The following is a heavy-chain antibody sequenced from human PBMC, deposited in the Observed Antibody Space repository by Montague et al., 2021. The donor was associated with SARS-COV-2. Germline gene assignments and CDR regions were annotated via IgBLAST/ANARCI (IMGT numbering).Heavy chain of an antibody. J-gene: IGHJ5*02. CDR2: INYSANY. CDR3: ARDVGDCIIVVVLSWFDP. CDR1: GGSISSSNYY. V-gene: IGHV4-39*02. D-gene: IGHD2-2*01. Sequence: SETLSLTCTVSGGSISSSNYYWGWHRPRQGLELVGFVNINYSANYNYTLTLKIRVSIATDTTKIHLSLKLMPVTAADTAVYDCARDVGDCIIVVVLSWFDPWGQGTLVTVSS.